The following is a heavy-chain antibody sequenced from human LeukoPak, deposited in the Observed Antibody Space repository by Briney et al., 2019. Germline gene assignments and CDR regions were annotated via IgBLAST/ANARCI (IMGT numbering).Heavy chain of an antibody. V-gene: IGHV4-34*01. J-gene: IGHJ4*02. CDR1: GGSFSGYY. Sequence: TSETLSLTCGVYGGSFSGYYWSWIRQPPGKGLEWIGEINHSGSTNYNASLKSRVTISVDTSQNQFSLKQSSVPAADTAVYFCARGGYSYSSPFDYWGEGTLVTASS. CDR3: ARGGYSYSSPFDY. CDR2: INHSGST. D-gene: IGHD5-18*01.